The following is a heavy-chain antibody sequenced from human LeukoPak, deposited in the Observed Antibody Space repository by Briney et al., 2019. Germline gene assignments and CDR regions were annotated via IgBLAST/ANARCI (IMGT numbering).Heavy chain of an antibody. CDR1: GGSISSSSYY. D-gene: IGHD6-19*01. Sequence: SETLSLTCTVSGGSISSSSYYWGWIRQPPGKGLEWIGSIYYSGSTYYNPSLKSRVTISVDTSKNQFSLKLSSVTAADTAVYFCAKYGNSGWVIDNWGQGTLVTVSS. J-gene: IGHJ4*02. CDR3: AKYGNSGWVIDN. V-gene: IGHV4-39*01. CDR2: IYYSGST.